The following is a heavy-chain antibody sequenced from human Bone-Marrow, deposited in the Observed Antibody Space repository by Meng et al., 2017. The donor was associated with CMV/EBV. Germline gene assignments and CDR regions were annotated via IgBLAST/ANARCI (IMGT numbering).Heavy chain of an antibody. D-gene: IGHD7-27*01. J-gene: IGHJ3*02. Sequence: SETLSLTCAVYGGSFSDYYWTWIRQPPGKGLEWIGEINHSGTANYNPSLKSRVTISVDTSKNQFSLKLSSVTAADTAVYYCARGGMGTDAFDIWGQGTMVTVSS. CDR3: ARGGMGTDAFDI. CDR1: GGSFSDYY. V-gene: IGHV4-34*01. CDR2: INHSGTA.